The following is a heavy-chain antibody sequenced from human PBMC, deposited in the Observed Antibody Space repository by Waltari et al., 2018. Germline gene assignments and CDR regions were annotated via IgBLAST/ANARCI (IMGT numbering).Heavy chain of an antibody. D-gene: IGHD3-22*01. Sequence: QVQLVQSGAEVTKPGASVKVSCKASGYTFTSYDIHWVRPATGQGLEWMGWMNPNSGNTGYAQKFQGRVTMTRNTSISTAYMELSSLRSEDTAVYYCARAPLRRQNSGSYYFDYWGQGTLVTVSS. V-gene: IGHV1-8*01. CDR2: MNPNSGNT. J-gene: IGHJ4*02. CDR3: ARAPLRRQNSGSYYFDY. CDR1: GYTFTSYD.